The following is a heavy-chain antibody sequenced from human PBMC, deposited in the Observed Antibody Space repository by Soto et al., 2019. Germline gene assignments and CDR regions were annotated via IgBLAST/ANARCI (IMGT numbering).Heavy chain of an antibody. Sequence: GGSLRLSCTASGFTFGDYAMSWFRQAPGKGLEWVGFIRSKAYGGTTEYAASVKGRFTISRDDSKSIAYLQMNSLKTEDTAVYFCTIDRPHYYDSSGYYYYGMDVWGQGTTVTVSS. CDR3: TIDRPHYYDSSGYYYYGMDV. J-gene: IGHJ6*02. D-gene: IGHD3-22*01. CDR2: IRSKAYGGTT. CDR1: GFTFGDYA. V-gene: IGHV3-49*03.